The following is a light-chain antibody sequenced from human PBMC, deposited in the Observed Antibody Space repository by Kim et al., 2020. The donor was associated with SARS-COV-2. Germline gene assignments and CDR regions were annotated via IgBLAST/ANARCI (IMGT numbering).Light chain of an antibody. V-gene: IGKV3-20*01. CDR2: GTS. CDR1: QTISNYY. J-gene: IGKJ4*01. Sequence: LSPGERGTLSCRASQTISNYYLAWYQQQPGQPPRLLIYGTSNRDTGIPDRFSGSGSGTDFTLTISRLEPEDFAVYYCQHYGGSITFGGGTKVDIK. CDR3: QHYGGSIT.